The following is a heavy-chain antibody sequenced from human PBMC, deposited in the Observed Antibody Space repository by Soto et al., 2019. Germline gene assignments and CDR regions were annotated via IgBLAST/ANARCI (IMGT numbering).Heavy chain of an antibody. V-gene: IGHV3-33*01. D-gene: IGHD3-10*01. CDR1: GFTFSSYG. CDR3: ARSRRGYYYYYGMDV. Sequence: PGGSLRLSCAASGFTFSSYGMHWVRQAPGKGLEWVAVIWYDGSNKYYADSVKGRFTISRDNSKNTLYLQMNSLRAEDTAVYYCARSRRGYYYYYGMDVWGQGTTVTVSS. J-gene: IGHJ6*02. CDR2: IWYDGSNK.